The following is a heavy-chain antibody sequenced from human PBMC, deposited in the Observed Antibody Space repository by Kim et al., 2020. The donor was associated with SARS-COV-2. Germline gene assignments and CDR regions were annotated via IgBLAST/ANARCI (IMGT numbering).Heavy chain of an antibody. CDR3: AKWRRSAYGSRYFDL. CDR1: GFTFTDYY. J-gene: IGHJ2*01. V-gene: IGHV3-11*06. CDR2: ISSSGTFT. Sequence: GGSLRLSCAASGFTFTDYYMNWIRQAPGKGLEWISYISSSGTFTNYTDSVKGRFTISRNSAKNSVYLQMNSLRAEDTAVYYCAKWRRSAYGSRYFDLWGRGTRLPVS. D-gene: IGHD4-17*01.